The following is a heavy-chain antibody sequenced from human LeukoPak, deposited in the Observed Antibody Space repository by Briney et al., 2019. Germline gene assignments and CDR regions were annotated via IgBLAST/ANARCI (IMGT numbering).Heavy chain of an antibody. CDR3: ARIAVAGAYFDY. CDR1: GYTFTGYY. D-gene: IGHD6-19*01. CDR2: INPNSGGT. Sequence: ASVKVSCKASGYTFTGYYMHWVRQAPGQGLEWMGRINPNSGGTNYAQKFQGRVTMTRDTSISTAYMELSRLRSDDTAVYYCARIAVAGAYFDYWGQGTLVTVSS. J-gene: IGHJ4*02. V-gene: IGHV1-2*06.